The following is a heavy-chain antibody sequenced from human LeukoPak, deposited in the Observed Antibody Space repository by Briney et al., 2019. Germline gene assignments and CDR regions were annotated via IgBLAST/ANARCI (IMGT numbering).Heavy chain of an antibody. CDR1: GGSFSGYY. Sequence: SETLSLTCAVYGGSFSGYYWSWIRQPPGKGLEWIGEINHSGSTNYNPSLESRVTISVDTSKNQFSLKLSSVTAADTAVYYCAREAGDSSGYYYDKGAFDIWGQGTMVTVSS. J-gene: IGHJ3*02. V-gene: IGHV4-34*01. CDR2: INHSGST. D-gene: IGHD3-22*01. CDR3: AREAGDSSGYYYDKGAFDI.